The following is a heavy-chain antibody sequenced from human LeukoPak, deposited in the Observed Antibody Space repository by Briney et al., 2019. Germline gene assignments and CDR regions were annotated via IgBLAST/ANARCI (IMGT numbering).Heavy chain of an antibody. Sequence: ASVKVSCKVSGYTLTELSMHWVRQTPGKGLEWMGGFDPEDGETIYAQKFQGRVTMTEDTSTDTAYMELSSLRSEDTAAYYCVDSSGYMGAFDIWGQGTMVTVSS. J-gene: IGHJ3*02. V-gene: IGHV1-24*01. CDR2: FDPEDGET. CDR1: GYTLTELS. CDR3: VDSSGYMGAFDI. D-gene: IGHD3-22*01.